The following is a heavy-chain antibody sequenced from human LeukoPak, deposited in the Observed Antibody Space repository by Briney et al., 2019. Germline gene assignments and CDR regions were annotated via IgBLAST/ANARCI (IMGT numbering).Heavy chain of an antibody. V-gene: IGHV3-23*01. CDR2: ISGSGGST. D-gene: IGHD1-14*01. CDR1: GFTFSSYA. CDR3: AKATGVYYYYCGMDV. J-gene: IGHJ6*02. Sequence: GGSRRLSCAASGFTFSSYAMSWVRQAPGKGLEWVSAISGSGGSTYYADSVKGRFTISRDNSKNTLYLQMNSLRAEDTAVYYCAKATGVYYYYCGMDVWGQGTTVTVAS.